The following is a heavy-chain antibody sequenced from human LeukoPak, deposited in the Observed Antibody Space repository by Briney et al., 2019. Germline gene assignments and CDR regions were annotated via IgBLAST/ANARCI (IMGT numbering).Heavy chain of an antibody. J-gene: IGHJ6*02. CDR2: INSDGSST. CDR3: ARVWSLPYDFWSGYHQPYYYYGMDV. V-gene: IGHV3-74*01. Sequence: PGGSLRLSCAASGFTFSSYWMHWVRQAPGKGLVWVSRINSDGSSTSYADSVKGRFTISRDNAKNTLYLQMNSLRAEDTAVYYCARVWSLPYDFWSGYHQPYYYYGMDVWGQGTTVTVSS. CDR1: GFTFSSYW. D-gene: IGHD3-3*01.